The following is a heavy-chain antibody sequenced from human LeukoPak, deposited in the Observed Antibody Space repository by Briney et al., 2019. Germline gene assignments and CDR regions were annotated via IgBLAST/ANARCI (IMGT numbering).Heavy chain of an antibody. CDR3: AKDPTYLRADHYGSGSYFDY. CDR1: GFTFSSYG. CDR2: ISYDGSNK. D-gene: IGHD3-10*01. Sequence: HPGGSLRLSCAASGFTFSSYGMHWVRQAPGKGLEWVAVISYDGSNKYYADSVKGRFTISRDNSKDTLYLQMNSLRAEDTAVYYCAKDPTYLRADHYGSGSYFDYWGQGTLVTVSS. V-gene: IGHV3-30*18. J-gene: IGHJ4*02.